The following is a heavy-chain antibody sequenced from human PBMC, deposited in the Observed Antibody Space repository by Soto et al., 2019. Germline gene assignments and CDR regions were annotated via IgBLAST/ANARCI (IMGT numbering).Heavy chain of an antibody. J-gene: IGHJ6*02. CDR1: GGSISSGDYY. Sequence: SETLSLTCTVSGGSISSGDYYWSWIRQPPGKGLEWIGYISHSGTTYYNPSLKSRITISVDTSKNQFSLKLSSVTAADTAVYYCARDLSDYNGMDVWGQGTTVTVSS. CDR3: ARDLSDYNGMDV. V-gene: IGHV4-30-4*01. CDR2: ISHSGTT. D-gene: IGHD3-16*02.